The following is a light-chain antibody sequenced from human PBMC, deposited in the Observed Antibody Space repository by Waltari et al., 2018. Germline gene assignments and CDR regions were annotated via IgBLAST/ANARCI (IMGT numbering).Light chain of an antibody. CDR2: RAS. CDR1: QSVGSSS. Sequence: EIVLTQPPCTASLSPGERVTLSCRASQSVGSSSLAWYQQKPGPGPTPLLDRASRRATGIPDRFSGSGSGTDFSLTISRLEPEDFAVYYCQQHGTLPATFGQGTKVEIK. CDR3: QQHGTLPAT. V-gene: IGKV3-20*01. J-gene: IGKJ1*01.